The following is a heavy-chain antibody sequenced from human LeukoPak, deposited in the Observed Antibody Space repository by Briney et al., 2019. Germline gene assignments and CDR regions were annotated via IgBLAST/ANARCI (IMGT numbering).Heavy chain of an antibody. V-gene: IGHV3-7*03. CDR1: GFTFSSYW. CDR2: IKQDGSEK. J-gene: IGHJ4*02. CDR3: AKAGDRYYYDSSGYTTD. D-gene: IGHD3-22*01. Sequence: PGGSLRLSCAASGFTFSSYWMSWVRQAPGKGLEWVANIKQDGSEKYYVDSVKGRFTISRDNSKNTLYLQMNSLRAEDTAVYYCAKAGDRYYYDSSGYTTDWGQGTLVTVSS.